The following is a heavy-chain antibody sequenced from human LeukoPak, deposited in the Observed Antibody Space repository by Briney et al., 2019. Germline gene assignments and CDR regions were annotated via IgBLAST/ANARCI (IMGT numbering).Heavy chain of an antibody. Sequence: PSETLSLTCAVYGGSFSGYYWSWIRQPPGKGLEWIGEINHSESTNYNPSLKSRVTISVDTSKNQFSLKLSSVTAADTAVYYCAGRRYYFDYWGQGTLVTVSS. CDR2: INHSEST. J-gene: IGHJ4*02. CDR3: AGRRYYFDY. CDR1: GGSFSGYY. V-gene: IGHV4-34*01.